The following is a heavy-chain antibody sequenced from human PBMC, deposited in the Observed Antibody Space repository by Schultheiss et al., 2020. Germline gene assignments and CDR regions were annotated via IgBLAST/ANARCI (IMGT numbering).Heavy chain of an antibody. Sequence: GGSLRLSCAASGFTFDDYAMHWVRQAPGKGLEWVSGISWNSGSIGYADSVKGRFTISRDNAKNSLYLQMNSLRAEDTALYYSANLVAWGGQGTLVTVAS. V-gene: IGHV3-9*01. CDR3: ANLVAW. CDR2: ISWNSGSI. D-gene: IGHD5-12*01. J-gene: IGHJ4*02. CDR1: GFTFDDYA.